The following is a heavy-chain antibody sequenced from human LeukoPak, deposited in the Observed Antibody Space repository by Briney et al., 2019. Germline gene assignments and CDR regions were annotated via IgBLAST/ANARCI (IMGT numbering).Heavy chain of an antibody. J-gene: IGHJ6*03. V-gene: IGHV4-38-2*02. CDR2: IDHSGST. CDR3: ARSVEGYCSGGSCYSYYYYMDV. D-gene: IGHD2-15*01. Sequence: SETLSLTCTVSGYSISSGYYWGWIRQPPGKGLEWTGSIDHSGSTYYNPSLKSRITISVDTSKNQFSLKLSSVTAADTAVYYCARSVEGYCSGGSCYSYYYYMDVWGKGTTVTVSS. CDR1: GYSISSGYY.